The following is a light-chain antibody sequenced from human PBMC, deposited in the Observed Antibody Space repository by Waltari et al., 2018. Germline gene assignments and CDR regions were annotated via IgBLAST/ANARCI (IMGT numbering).Light chain of an antibody. J-gene: IGLJ2*01. CDR1: KLGDKY. CDR3: QAWDSSFVV. Sequence: SYELTQPPSVSVSPGQTASITCSGDKLGDKYDCWYQQKPVQSPVLVIYQDSKRPTGCPDRFPGANSVNTATLTISGTQAMEEADYYCQAWDSSFVVFGGGTKLTVL. CDR2: QDS. V-gene: IGLV3-1*01.